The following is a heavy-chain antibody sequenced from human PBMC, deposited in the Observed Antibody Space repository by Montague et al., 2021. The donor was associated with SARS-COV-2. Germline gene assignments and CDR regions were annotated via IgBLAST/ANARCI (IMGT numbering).Heavy chain of an antibody. CDR1: GDSVSRNSAT. CDR2: TYYRSMWKS. J-gene: IGHJ4*02. V-gene: IGHV6-1*01. D-gene: IGHD6-13*01. Sequence: CAISGDSVSRNSATWNWIRQSPSRGLEWLGRTYYRSMWKSDYARSVKSGIAINPDTSKNQFSLQLSSVTPEDTALYYCVRGIEAAGSYDYWGQGTLVTVSS. CDR3: VRGIEAAGSYDY.